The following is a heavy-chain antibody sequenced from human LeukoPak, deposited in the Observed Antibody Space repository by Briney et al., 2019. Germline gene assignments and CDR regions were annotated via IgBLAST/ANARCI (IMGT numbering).Heavy chain of an antibody. J-gene: IGHJ3*02. CDR1: GGSFSGYY. CDR3: ARDCGSGCPRWGAFDI. D-gene: IGHD6-19*01. CDR2: INHSGST. V-gene: IGHV4-34*01. Sequence: SETLSLTCAVYGGSFSGYYWSWIRQPPGKGLEWIGEINHSGSTNYNPSLKSRVTISVDTSKNQFSLKLSSVTAADTAVYYCARDCGSGCPRWGAFDIWGQGTMVTVSS.